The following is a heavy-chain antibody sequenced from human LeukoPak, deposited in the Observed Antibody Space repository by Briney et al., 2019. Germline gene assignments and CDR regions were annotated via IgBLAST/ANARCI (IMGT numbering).Heavy chain of an antibody. D-gene: IGHD6-13*01. CDR1: GFTFSDYW. CDR3: ATRLRPAWYSSSWYRMDYFDY. Sequence: GGSLRLSCAASGFTFSDYWMSWVRQAPGKGLEWVADINQDESEKNHVDSVRGRFTISRDNSKNTLYLQMNSLRAEDTAVYYCATRLRPAWYSSSWYRMDYFDYWGQGTLVTVSS. J-gene: IGHJ4*02. V-gene: IGHV3-7*03. CDR2: INQDESEK.